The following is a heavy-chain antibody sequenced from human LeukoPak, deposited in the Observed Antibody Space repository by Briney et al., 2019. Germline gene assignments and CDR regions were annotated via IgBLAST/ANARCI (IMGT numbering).Heavy chain of an antibody. D-gene: IGHD5-24*01. Sequence: ASVKVSCKASGGTFSSYAISWVRQAPGQGLEWMGGIIPIFGTANYAQKFQGRVTITADESTSTAYMELSSLRSEDTAVYYCARAQMATIALDYWGQGTLVTVSS. V-gene: IGHV1-69*13. CDR1: GGTFSSYA. CDR2: IIPIFGTA. CDR3: ARAQMATIALDY. J-gene: IGHJ4*02.